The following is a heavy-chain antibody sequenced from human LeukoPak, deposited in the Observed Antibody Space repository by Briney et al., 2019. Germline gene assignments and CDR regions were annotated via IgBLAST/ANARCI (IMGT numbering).Heavy chain of an antibody. CDR1: GFTFSSYA. V-gene: IGHV3-23*01. J-gene: IGHJ4*02. D-gene: IGHD3-22*01. CDR3: ARVQGSYYYDSSGYWVDY. CDR2: ISDTAGST. Sequence: GGSLRLSCAASGFTFSSYAMTWVRQAPGKGLEWVSSISDTAGSTYYADSVKGRFTISRDNSKSTLFLQMNSLRAEDTAVYYCARVQGSYYYDSSGYWVDYWGQGTLVTVSS.